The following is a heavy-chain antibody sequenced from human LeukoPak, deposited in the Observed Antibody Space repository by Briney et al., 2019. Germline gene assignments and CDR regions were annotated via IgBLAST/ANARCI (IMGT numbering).Heavy chain of an antibody. Sequence: ASVKVSCKASGYTFTGYYMHWVRQAPGQGLEWMGWINPNSGGTNYAQKFQGRVTMTRGTSISTAYMELSRLRSDDTAVYYCARREYSSSWFFDYWGQGTLVTVSS. J-gene: IGHJ4*02. D-gene: IGHD6-13*01. CDR2: INPNSGGT. CDR1: GYTFTGYY. CDR3: ARREYSSSWFFDY. V-gene: IGHV1-2*02.